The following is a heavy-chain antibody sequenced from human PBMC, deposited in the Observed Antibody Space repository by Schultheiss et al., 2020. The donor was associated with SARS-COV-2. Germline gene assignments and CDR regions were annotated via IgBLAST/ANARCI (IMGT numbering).Heavy chain of an antibody. CDR3: ARLYSSGWYGAGENWFDP. D-gene: IGHD6-19*01. V-gene: IGHV3-30*19. Sequence: GGSLRLSCAASGFTFSSYGMHWVRQAPGKGLEWVAVISYDGSNKYYADSVKGRFTISRDNSKNTLYLQMSSLRAEDTAVYYCARLYSSGWYGAGENWFDPWGQGTLVTVSS. CDR1: GFTFSSYG. CDR2: ISYDGSNK. J-gene: IGHJ5*02.